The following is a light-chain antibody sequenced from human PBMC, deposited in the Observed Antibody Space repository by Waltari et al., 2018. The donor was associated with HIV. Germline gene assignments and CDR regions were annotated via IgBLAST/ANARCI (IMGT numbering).Light chain of an antibody. CDR3: QSYDNTVNGWV. CDR2: GNT. J-gene: IGLJ3*02. CDR1: SSNIGTNSD. V-gene: IGLV1-40*01. Sequence: QSVLTQPPSVSGAPGQNVTVSCTGSSSNIGTNSDVHWYQFLPGEVPKILIYGNTIRPAGVPGRFSGSSSGTSASLAITGLQPADEADYYCQSYDNTVNGWVFGGGTRVTV.